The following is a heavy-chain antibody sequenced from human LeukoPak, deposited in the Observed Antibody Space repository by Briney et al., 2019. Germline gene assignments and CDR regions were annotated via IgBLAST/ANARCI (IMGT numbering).Heavy chain of an antibody. CDR3: AREGWLQSIDY. CDR2: INPSGGST. V-gene: IGHV1-46*01. D-gene: IGHD5-24*01. J-gene: IGHJ4*02. CDR1: GYTFTSYY. Sequence: ASVTVSCKASGYTFTSYYMHWVRQAPGQRLEWMGIINPSGGSTSYPQKFQGRVTMTRDTSTSTVYTELSSLRSEDTAVYYCAREGWLQSIDYWGQGTLVTVSS.